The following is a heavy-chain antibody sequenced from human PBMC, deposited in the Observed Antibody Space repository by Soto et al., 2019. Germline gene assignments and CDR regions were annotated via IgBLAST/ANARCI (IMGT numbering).Heavy chain of an antibody. CDR3: AAEAGYYGMDV. J-gene: IGHJ6*02. CDR2: IVVGSGNT. D-gene: IGHD6-13*01. V-gene: IGHV1-58*01. Sequence: QMQLVQSGPEVKKPGTSVKVSCKASGFTFTSSAVQWVRQARGQRIEWIGWIVVGSGNTNYAQKVKERVTITRDMSTSTAYMELSSLRSEHTAVYYCAAEAGYYGMDVWGPGTTVTVSS. CDR1: GFTFTSSA.